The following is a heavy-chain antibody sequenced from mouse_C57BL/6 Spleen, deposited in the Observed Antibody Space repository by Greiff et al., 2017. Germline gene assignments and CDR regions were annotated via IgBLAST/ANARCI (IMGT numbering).Heavy chain of an antibody. D-gene: IGHD4-1*01. CDR3: ARGRFNWDEGFAY. V-gene: IGHV5-4*03. CDR1: GFTFSSYA. J-gene: IGHJ3*01. Sequence: DVKLVESGGGLVKPGGSLKLSCAASGFTFSSYAMSWVRQTPEKRLEWVATISDGGSYTYYPDNVKGRFTISRDNAKNNLYLQMSHLKSEDTAMYYCARGRFNWDEGFAYWGQGTLVTVSA. CDR2: ISDGGSYT.